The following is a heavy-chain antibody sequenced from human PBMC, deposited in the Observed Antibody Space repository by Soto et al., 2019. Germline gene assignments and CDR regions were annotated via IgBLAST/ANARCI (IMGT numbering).Heavy chain of an antibody. J-gene: IGHJ6*02. Sequence: PGGSLRLSCAASGFTFSSYGMHWVRQAPGKGLEWVAVISYDGSNKYYADSVKGRFTISRDNSKNTLYLQMNSLRAEDTAVYYCAKNPSTYYDFWSFYLKNDHSYGTDFWGPGTSVT. V-gene: IGHV3-30*18. CDR1: GFTFSSYG. CDR3: AKNPSTYYDFWSFYLKNDHSYGTDF. CDR2: ISYDGSNK. D-gene: IGHD3-3*01.